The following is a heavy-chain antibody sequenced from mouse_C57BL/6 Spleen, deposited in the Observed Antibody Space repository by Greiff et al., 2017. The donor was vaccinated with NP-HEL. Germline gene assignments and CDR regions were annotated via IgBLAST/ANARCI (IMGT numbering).Heavy chain of an antibody. J-gene: IGHJ2*01. CDR2: ISSGSSTI. V-gene: IGHV5-17*01. Sequence: EVQVVESGGGLVKPGGSLKLSCAASGFTFSDYGMHWVRQAPEKGLEWVAYISSGSSTIYYADTVKGRFTISRDNDKNTLFLQMTSLRSEDTAMYYCARIGLTSSRDFDYWGQGTTLTVAS. CDR3: ARIGLTSSRDFDY. CDR1: GFTFSDYG. D-gene: IGHD5-5*01.